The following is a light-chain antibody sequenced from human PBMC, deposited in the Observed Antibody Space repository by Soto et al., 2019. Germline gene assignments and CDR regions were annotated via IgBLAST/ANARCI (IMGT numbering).Light chain of an antibody. V-gene: IGLV2-14*01. CDR3: SSYTSSSTLVV. CDR2: DVS. Sequence: QSALTQPASVSGSPGQSITISCTGTSSDVGGYNYVSWHQQHPGKAPKLMIYDVSNQPSEVSTRFSGSKSGNTASLTISGLKAEDEADYYCSSYTSSSTLVVFGGGTKVTVL. CDR1: SSDVGGYNY. J-gene: IGLJ2*01.